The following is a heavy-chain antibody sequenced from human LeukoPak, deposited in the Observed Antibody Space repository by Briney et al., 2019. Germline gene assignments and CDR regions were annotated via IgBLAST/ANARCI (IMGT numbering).Heavy chain of an antibody. V-gene: IGHV4-38-2*01. CDR2: IYHSGST. CDR1: GYSISSGYY. Sequence: SETLSLTCAVSGYSISSGYYWGWIRQPPGKGLEWIGSIYHSGSTYYNPSLQSRVTISVDTSKNQFSLKLSSVTAADTAVYYCARVVTTKQNWFDPWGQGTLVTVSS. D-gene: IGHD4-17*01. J-gene: IGHJ5*02. CDR3: ARVVTTKQNWFDP.